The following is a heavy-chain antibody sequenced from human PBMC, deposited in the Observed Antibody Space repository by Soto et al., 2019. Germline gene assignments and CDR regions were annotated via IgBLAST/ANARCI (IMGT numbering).Heavy chain of an antibody. CDR2: ISSSSSVI. V-gene: IGHV3-48*04. CDR3: ARYLIIPRAFDI. D-gene: IGHD2-21*01. CDR1: GFTFSTYS. Sequence: EGQLVESGGGLVQPGGSLRLSCAVSGFTFSTYSMAWVRQAPGKGLEWVSYISSSSSVIYYADSVKGRIAVSRDNAKNSLYLQMHSLRAEDTAVYYCARYLIIPRAFDIWGQGTTVTLSS. J-gene: IGHJ3*02.